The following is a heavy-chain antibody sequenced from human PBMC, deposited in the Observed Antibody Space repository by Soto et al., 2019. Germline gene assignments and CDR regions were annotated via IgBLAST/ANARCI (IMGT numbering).Heavy chain of an antibody. J-gene: IGHJ5*02. CDR1: GFSFSSSA. Sequence: VSCKASGFSFSSSAIQWVRQASGQRREWIGWIVVGSGNTKYAQKFKERLTMTRDMSTSTAYMELSSLRSEDTAVYYCAADMAPTDMYNWFDPWGQGTLVPVSS. D-gene: IGHD1-1*01. CDR2: IVVGSGNT. V-gene: IGHV1-58*02. CDR3: AADMAPTDMYNWFDP.